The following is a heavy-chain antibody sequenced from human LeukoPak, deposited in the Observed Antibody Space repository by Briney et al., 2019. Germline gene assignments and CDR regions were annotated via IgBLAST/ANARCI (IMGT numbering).Heavy chain of an antibody. Sequence: QPGGSLRLSCAASGFTFSSYGMSWVRQAPGKGLEWVSAISGSGGSTYYADSVKGRFTISRDNSKNTLYLQMNSLRAEDTAVYYCAKSYSGYDYFDYWGQGTLVTVSS. V-gene: IGHV3-23*01. CDR3: AKSYSGYDYFDY. D-gene: IGHD5-12*01. CDR1: GFTFSSYG. CDR2: ISGSGGST. J-gene: IGHJ4*02.